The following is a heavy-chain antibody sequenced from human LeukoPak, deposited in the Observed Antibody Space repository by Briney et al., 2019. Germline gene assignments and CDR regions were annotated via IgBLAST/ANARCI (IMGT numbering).Heavy chain of an antibody. J-gene: IGHJ4*02. CDR1: GYTFAGYY. D-gene: IGHD3-10*01. CDR2: INPKIGGT. CDR3: AREIGSGSFLDN. V-gene: IGHV1-2*02. Sequence: ASVKVSCKASGYTFAGYYMHWVRQAPGQGLEWMGWINPKIGGTNYAQKFQGRVTMTRDTSISTAYMELSRLRSDDTAVYYCAREIGSGSFLDNWGQGTLVTVSS.